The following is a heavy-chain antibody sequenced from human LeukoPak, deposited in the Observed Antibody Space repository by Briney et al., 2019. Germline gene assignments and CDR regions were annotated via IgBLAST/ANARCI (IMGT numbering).Heavy chain of an antibody. Sequence: GGSLRLSCAASGFTFSSYVMHWVRQAPGKGLVWVARINHDATNIIYADSLKGRFTVSRDNAKNTLHLQMNGLRAEDTAVYYCASDLNWQLGIWGQGTLVTVSS. CDR1: GFTFSSYV. V-gene: IGHV3-74*01. CDR2: INHDATNI. CDR3: ASDLNWQLGI. J-gene: IGHJ4*02. D-gene: IGHD3-16*01.